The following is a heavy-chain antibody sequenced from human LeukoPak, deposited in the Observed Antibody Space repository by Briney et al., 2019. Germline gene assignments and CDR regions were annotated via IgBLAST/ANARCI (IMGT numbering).Heavy chain of an antibody. D-gene: IGHD3-3*01. J-gene: IGHJ5*02. V-gene: IGHV1-69*05. CDR2: IIPIFGTA. CDR1: GGTFSSYA. CDR3: ASDERGILGVASEPHGFDP. Sequence: SVKVSCKASGGTFSSYAIIWVRQAPGRGLEWMGRIIPIFGTANYAQKLQGRVTLTTDESTSTAYMELSSLRSEDTAVYYCASDERGILGVASEPHGFDPWGQGTLVTGSS.